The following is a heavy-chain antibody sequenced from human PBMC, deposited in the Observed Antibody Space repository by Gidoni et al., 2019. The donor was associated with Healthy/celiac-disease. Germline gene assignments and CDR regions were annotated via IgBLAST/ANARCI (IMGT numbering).Heavy chain of an antibody. J-gene: IGHJ6*02. D-gene: IGHD6-13*01. V-gene: IGHV3-11*01. Sequence: QVQLVESGGGLVKPGRSLRLSCAASGFPCSDYYMSWIRQAPGKGLEWVSYISSSGSTIYYADSVKGRFTISRDNAKNSLYLQMNSLRAEDTAVYYCANLAAEEYNSMDVWGQGTTVTVSS. CDR2: ISSSGSTI. CDR3: ANLAAEEYNSMDV. CDR1: GFPCSDYY.